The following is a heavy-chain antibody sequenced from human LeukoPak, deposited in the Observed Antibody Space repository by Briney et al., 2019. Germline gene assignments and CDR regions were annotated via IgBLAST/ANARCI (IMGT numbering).Heavy chain of an antibody. CDR3: AKATRITMIVVVPSDY. Sequence: GGTLRLSCAASGFTFSSYGMSWVRQAPGKGLEWFSAISGSGGSTYYADSVKGRFTISRDNSKNTLYLQMNSLRAEDTAVYYRAKATRITMIVVVPSDYWGQGTLVTVSS. CDR1: GFTFSSYG. CDR2: ISGSGGST. D-gene: IGHD3-22*01. J-gene: IGHJ4*02. V-gene: IGHV3-23*01.